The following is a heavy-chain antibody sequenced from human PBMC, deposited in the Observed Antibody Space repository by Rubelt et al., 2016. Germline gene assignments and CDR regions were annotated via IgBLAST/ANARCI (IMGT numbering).Heavy chain of an antibody. CDR2: IFSGGST. J-gene: IGHJ4*02. D-gene: IGHD5-24*01. Sequence: EWVSVIFSGGSTYYTDSVKGRFTISRDNSKNTLYLQMNSLRAEDTAVYYCARETEMATKGDYWGQGTLVAVSS. CDR3: ARETEMATKGDY. V-gene: IGHV3-66*01.